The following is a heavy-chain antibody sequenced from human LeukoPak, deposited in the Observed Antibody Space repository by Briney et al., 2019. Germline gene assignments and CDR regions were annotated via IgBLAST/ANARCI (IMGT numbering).Heavy chain of an antibody. CDR3: ARDQDYGGSFDY. Sequence: GGSLRLSCAASGFTFSSYSMNWVRQAPGKGLEWVSSISSSSSYIYYADSVKGRFTISRDNAKNSLYLQMNSLRAEDTAVYYCARDQDYGGSFDYWGQGTLVTVSS. CDR1: GFTFSSYS. D-gene: IGHD4-17*01. J-gene: IGHJ4*02. V-gene: IGHV3-21*01. CDR2: ISSSSSYI.